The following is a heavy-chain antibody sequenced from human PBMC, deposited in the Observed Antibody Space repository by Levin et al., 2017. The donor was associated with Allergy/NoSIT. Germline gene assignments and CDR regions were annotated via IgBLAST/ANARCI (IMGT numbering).Heavy chain of an antibody. CDR1: GFSVSDYM. Sequence: GGSLRLSCTASGFSVSDYMMHWVRQAPGKGLEWVGVTSEGGPEEHYADSVKGRFTIPRDNSKNTLYLQMTSLRPEDTAMDFLRRDDVPYSGNYHLEDRGQGTVVTVSS. J-gene: IGHJ4*02. V-gene: IGHV3-30-3*01. CDR2: TSEGGPEE. D-gene: IGHD1-26*01. CDR3: RRDDVPYSGNYHLED.